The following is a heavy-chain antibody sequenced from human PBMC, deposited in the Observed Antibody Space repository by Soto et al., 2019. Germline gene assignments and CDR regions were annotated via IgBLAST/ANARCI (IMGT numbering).Heavy chain of an antibody. CDR3: ARGGDSSGYYYDATNDY. Sequence: ASVKVSCKASGYTFTGYYMHWVQQAPGQGLEWMGWINPNSGGTNYAQKFQGWVTMTRDTSISTAYMELSRLRSDDTAVYYCARGGDSSGYYYDATNDYWGQGTLVTVSS. D-gene: IGHD3-22*01. CDR1: GYTFTGYY. CDR2: INPNSGGT. J-gene: IGHJ4*02. V-gene: IGHV1-2*04.